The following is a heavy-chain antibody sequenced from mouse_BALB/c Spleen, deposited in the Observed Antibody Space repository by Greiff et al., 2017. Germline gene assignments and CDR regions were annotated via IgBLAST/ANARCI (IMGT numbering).Heavy chain of an antibody. CDR3: ARGLYYFDY. V-gene: IGHV5-4*02. J-gene: IGHJ2*01. CDR2: ISDGGSYT. CDR1: GFTFSDYY. Sequence: EVKVVESGGGLVKPGGSLKLSCAASGFTFSDYYMYWVRQTPEKRLEWVATISDGGSYTYYPDSVKGRFTISRDNAKNNLYLQMSSLKSEDTAMYYCARGLYYFDYWGQGTTLTVSS.